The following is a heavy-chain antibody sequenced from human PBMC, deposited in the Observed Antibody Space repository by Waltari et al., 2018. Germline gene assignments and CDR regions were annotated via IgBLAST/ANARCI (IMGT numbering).Heavy chain of an antibody. CDR3: ARDQYQLLQGTYYFDY. D-gene: IGHD2-2*01. Sequence: QVQLQESGPGLVKPSETLSLTCTVSGGSISSYYWSWIRQPAGKGLEWIGRIYTSGSTNYNPPLKIRVTMSVDTSKNQFSLKLSSVTAADTAVYYCARDQYQLLQGTYYFDYWGQGTLVTVSS. CDR2: IYTSGST. J-gene: IGHJ4*02. CDR1: GGSISSYY. V-gene: IGHV4-4*07.